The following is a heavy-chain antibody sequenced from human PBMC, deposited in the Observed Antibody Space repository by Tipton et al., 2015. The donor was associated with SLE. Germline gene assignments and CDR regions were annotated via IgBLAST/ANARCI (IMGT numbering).Heavy chain of an antibody. CDR2: INHSGST. V-gene: IGHV4-34*01. J-gene: IGHJ3*02. CDR3: ARREWLRLEDAFDI. D-gene: IGHD5-12*01. CDR1: GGSFSGYY. Sequence: TLSLTCAVYGGSFSGYYWSWIRQPPGKGLEWIGEINHSGSTNYNPSLKSRVTISVDTSKNQFSLKLSSVTAADTAVYYCARREWLRLEDAFDIWGQGTMVTVSS.